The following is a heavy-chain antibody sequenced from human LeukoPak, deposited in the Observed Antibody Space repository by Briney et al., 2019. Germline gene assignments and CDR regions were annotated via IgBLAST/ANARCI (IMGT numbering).Heavy chain of an antibody. J-gene: IGHJ4*02. Sequence: ASVKVSCKASGYTFTGYYMHWVRQAPGQGLEWMGWSNPNSGGTNYAQKFQGRVTMTRDTSISTAYMELSRLRSDDTAVYYCARVQGSSGYYYLGCWGQGTLVTVSS. CDR1: GYTFTGYY. CDR3: ARVQGSSGYYYLGC. V-gene: IGHV1-2*02. D-gene: IGHD3-22*01. CDR2: SNPNSGGT.